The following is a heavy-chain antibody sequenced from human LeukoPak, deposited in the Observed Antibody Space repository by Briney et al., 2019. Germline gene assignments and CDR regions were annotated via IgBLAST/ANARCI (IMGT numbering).Heavy chain of an antibody. Sequence: GGSLRLSCAASGFTFSSYSMNWVRQAPGKGLEWVANIKQDGSEKYYVDSVKGRFTISRDNAKNSLYLQMNSLRAEDTAVYYCARTRLGLDYWGQGTLVTVSS. D-gene: IGHD3-9*01. V-gene: IGHV3-7*01. J-gene: IGHJ4*02. CDR2: IKQDGSEK. CDR3: ARTRLGLDY. CDR1: GFTFSSYS.